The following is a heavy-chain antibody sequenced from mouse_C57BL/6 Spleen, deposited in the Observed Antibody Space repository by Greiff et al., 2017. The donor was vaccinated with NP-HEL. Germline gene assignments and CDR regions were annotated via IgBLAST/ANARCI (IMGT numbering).Heavy chain of an antibody. CDR1: GYTFTSYW. CDR2: IDPSDSYT. J-gene: IGHJ3*01. D-gene: IGHD2-1*01. CDR3: ARGNYYGNYVGWFAY. V-gene: IGHV1-69*01. Sequence: VQLQQSGAELVMPGASVKLSCKASGYTFTSYWMHWVKQRPGQGLEWIGEIDPSDSYTNYNQKFKGKSTLTVDKSSSTAYMQLSSLTSEDSAVYYCARGNYYGNYVGWFAYWGQGTLVTVSA.